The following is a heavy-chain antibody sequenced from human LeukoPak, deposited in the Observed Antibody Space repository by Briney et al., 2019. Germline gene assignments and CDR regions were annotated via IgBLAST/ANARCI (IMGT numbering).Heavy chain of an antibody. D-gene: IGHD4-17*01. CDR1: GFTLSSNY. Sequence: GGSLRLSCAASGFTLSSNYMSWVRQAPGKGLEWVSVIYSGGSTYYADSVKGRFTISRDNSKNTLYLQMNSLRAEDTAVYYCARDRRYGDYEHDAFDIWGQGTMVTVSS. J-gene: IGHJ3*02. V-gene: IGHV3-66*01. CDR2: IYSGGST. CDR3: ARDRRYGDYEHDAFDI.